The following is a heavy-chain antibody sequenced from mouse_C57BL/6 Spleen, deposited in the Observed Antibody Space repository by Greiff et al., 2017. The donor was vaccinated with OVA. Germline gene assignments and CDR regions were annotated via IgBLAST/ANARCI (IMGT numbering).Heavy chain of an antibody. V-gene: IGHV14-2*01. CDR3: AHYYGSSPWYFDV. D-gene: IGHD1-1*01. CDR2: IDPEDGET. CDR1: GFNIKDYY. J-gene: IGHJ1*03. Sequence: EVQLVESGAELVKPGASVKVSCTASGFNIKDYYMHWVKQRTEQGLEWIGRIDPEDGETKYAPKFQGKATITADTSSNTAYLQLSSLTSEDTAVYYCAHYYGSSPWYFDVWGTGTTVTVSS.